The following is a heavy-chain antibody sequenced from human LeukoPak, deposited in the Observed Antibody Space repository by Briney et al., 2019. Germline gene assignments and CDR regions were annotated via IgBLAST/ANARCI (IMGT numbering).Heavy chain of an antibody. V-gene: IGHV4-4*07. Sequence: PSETLSLTCTVAGGSMSSYYWSWVRQPPGKGLEWIGRIHTSGSTKYNPSLKSRVTISVDKSNNQFSLKLNSVTAADTAMYYCARALPNTDNYNWAFDIWGQGRMVTVSS. CDR2: IHTSGST. J-gene: IGHJ3*02. CDR3: ARALPNTDNYNWAFDI. D-gene: IGHD5-24*01. CDR1: GGSMSSYY.